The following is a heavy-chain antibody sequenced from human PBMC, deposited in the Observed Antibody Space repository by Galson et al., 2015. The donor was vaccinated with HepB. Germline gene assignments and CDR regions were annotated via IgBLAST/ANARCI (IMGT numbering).Heavy chain of an antibody. CDR3: ARDLYDSSHNGYRNGPFDY. J-gene: IGHJ4*02. CDR1: GFTFSNYA. Sequence: CLRLSCAASGFTFSNYAMHWVRQAPGKGLEWVAVIWYDGNNKYYADSVEGRFTISRDNSKNTVYLQMNSLRVEDAAVYYCARDLYDSSHNGYRNGPFDYWGQGTLVTVSS. V-gene: IGHV3-33*01. D-gene: IGHD3-22*01. CDR2: IWYDGNNK.